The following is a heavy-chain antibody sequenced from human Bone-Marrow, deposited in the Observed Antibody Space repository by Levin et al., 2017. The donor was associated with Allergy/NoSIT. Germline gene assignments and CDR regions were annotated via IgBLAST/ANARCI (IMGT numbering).Heavy chain of an antibody. Sequence: GESLKISCAASGFTFDIYGMHWVRQAPGKGLEWVAVISFDGSNKYYTDSVKGRFTISRDNSKNTLYLQMNSLRPEDTALYYCAKSRYARDMALDYWGQGTLVTVSS. J-gene: IGHJ4*02. D-gene: IGHD3-10*02. V-gene: IGHV3-30*18. CDR2: ISFDGSNK. CDR1: GFTFDIYG. CDR3: AKSRYARDMALDY.